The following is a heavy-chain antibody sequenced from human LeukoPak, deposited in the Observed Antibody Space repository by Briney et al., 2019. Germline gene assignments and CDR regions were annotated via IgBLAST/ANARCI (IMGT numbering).Heavy chain of an antibody. J-gene: IGHJ4*02. CDR2: FYYSGST. Sequence: SETLSLTCTVSGGSITSSSSYWGWIRQPPGKGLEWIGSFYYSGSTYYNPSLESRVTISVDTSKNQFSLKLSSVTAADTAVYYCATLAGYGRSDDYWGQGTLVTVSS. V-gene: IGHV4-39*07. CDR3: ATLAGYGRSDDY. D-gene: IGHD5-12*01. CDR1: GGSITSSSSY.